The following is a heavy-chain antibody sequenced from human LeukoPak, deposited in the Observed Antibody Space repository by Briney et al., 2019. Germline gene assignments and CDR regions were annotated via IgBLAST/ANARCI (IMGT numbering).Heavy chain of an antibody. J-gene: IGHJ5*02. CDR3: ARDMTDWWFDP. CDR2: IYYSGST. CDR1: GGSFSGYY. V-gene: IGHV4-31*11. Sequence: SETLSLTCAVYGGSFSGYYWSWIRQHPGKGLEWIGYIYYSGSTHYNPSLKSRVTISVDTSKNQFSLKLSSVTAADTAVYYCARDMTDWWFDPWGQGTLVTVSS. D-gene: IGHD3-9*01.